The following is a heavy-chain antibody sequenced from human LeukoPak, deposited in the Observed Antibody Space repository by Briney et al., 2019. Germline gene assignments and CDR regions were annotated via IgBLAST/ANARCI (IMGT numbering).Heavy chain of an antibody. CDR3: AKGPSSTTCCPFDY. Sequence: PGGSLRLSCAASGFTFSSYAMAWVRQDPGKGLEWVSVLTGSGDATYYADSVKGRFIISRDNSKNTLYLQINNLRAEDTAVYYCAKGPSSTTCCPFDYWGQGTLVTVFS. V-gene: IGHV3-23*01. CDR1: GFTFSSYA. J-gene: IGHJ4*02. CDR2: LTGSGDAT. D-gene: IGHD2-2*01.